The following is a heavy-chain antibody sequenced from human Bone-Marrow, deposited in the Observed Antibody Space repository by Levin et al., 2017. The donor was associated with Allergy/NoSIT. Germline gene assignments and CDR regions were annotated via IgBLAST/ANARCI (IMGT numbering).Heavy chain of an antibody. J-gene: IGHJ3*02. CDR2: INHGGST. Sequence: ESLKISCAVSDDSLSGYYWSWIRQTPGKGLEWLGEINHGGSTNYRPSLRGRLTLSVDTSKDTFSLRLTSISAADTAMYYCARSTASDEDAYDIWGQGTMVIVS. V-gene: IGHV4-34*01. D-gene: IGHD5-18*01. CDR1: DDSLSGYY. CDR3: ARSTASDEDAYDI.